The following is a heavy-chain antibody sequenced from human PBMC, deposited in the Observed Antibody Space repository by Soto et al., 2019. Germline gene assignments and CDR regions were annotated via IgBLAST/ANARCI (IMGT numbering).Heavy chain of an antibody. Sequence: ASVKVSCKASGYTFNSYGISWVRQAPGQGLEWLGWISPYNDDKKYAQRLQGRVTMSTDTSSRTAYMHLRILISDDTAVYFCARGGYYDSSGSRNYHYYGMDVWGQ. V-gene: IGHV1-18*01. CDR3: ARGGYYDSSGSRNYHYYGMDV. J-gene: IGHJ6*02. D-gene: IGHD3-22*01. CDR2: ISPYNDDK. CDR1: GYTFNSYG.